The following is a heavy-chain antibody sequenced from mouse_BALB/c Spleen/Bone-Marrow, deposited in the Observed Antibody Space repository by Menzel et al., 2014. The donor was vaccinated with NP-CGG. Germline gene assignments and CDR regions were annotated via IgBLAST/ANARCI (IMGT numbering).Heavy chain of an antibody. J-gene: IGHJ2*01. CDR1: GYTFSSFW. V-gene: IGHV1-9*01. Sequence: VKLQESGAELMKPGASMKISCKASGYTFSSFWIEWIKQRPGHGLEWIGEILPESGSSNYNEKFKGKATLTADTSSNTVYMQLSSLTSEDSAVYYCARTPGVLYYFDYWGQGTPLTVSS. CDR3: ARTPGVLYYFDY. CDR2: ILPESGSS.